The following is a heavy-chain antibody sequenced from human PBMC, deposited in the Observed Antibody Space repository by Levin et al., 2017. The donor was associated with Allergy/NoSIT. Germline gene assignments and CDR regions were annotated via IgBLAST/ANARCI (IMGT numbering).Heavy chain of an antibody. CDR3: ARDGSVGYYYGSGSQGPVYYYYGMDV. CDR1: GFTFSSYA. V-gene: IGHV3-30-3*01. J-gene: IGHJ6*02. CDR2: ISYDGSNK. Sequence: GESLKISCAASGFTFSSYAMHWVRQAPGKGLEWVAVISYDGSNKYYADSVKGRFTISRDNSKNTLYLQMNSLRAEDTAVYYCARDGSVGYYYGSGSQGPVYYYYGMDVWGQGTTVTVSS. D-gene: IGHD3-10*01.